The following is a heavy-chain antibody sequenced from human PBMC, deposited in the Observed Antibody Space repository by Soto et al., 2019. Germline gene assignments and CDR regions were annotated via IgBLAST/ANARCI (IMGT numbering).Heavy chain of an antibody. CDR2: INAGNGNT. D-gene: IGHD6-19*01. V-gene: IGHV1-3*01. J-gene: IGHJ4*02. CDR3: ARDLGGWPDY. Sequence: QVQLVQSGAEVKKPGTSVKVSCKASGYTVTSYAIHWVRQAPGQRLEWMGWINAGNGNTKYSQKFQDRVTITRDTSASTAYMELRSLRSEDTAVYYCARDLGGWPDYWGQGTLVTVSS. CDR1: GYTVTSYA.